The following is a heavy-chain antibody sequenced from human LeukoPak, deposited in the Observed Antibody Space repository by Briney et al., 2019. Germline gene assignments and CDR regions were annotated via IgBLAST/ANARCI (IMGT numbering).Heavy chain of an antibody. CDR2: ISGSGGST. J-gene: IGHJ6*04. V-gene: IGHV3-23*01. D-gene: IGHD3-10*02. Sequence: GGSLRLSCAASGFTFSSYGMSWVRQAPGKGLERVSAISGSGGSTYYADSVKGRFTISRDNAKNSLYLQMNSLRAEDTAVYYCAELGITMIGGVWGKGTTVTISS. CDR1: GFTFSSYG. CDR3: AELGITMIGGV.